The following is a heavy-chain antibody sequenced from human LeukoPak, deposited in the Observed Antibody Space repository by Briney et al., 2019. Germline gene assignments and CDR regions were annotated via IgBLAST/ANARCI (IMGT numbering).Heavy chain of an antibody. V-gene: IGHV4-59*02. D-gene: IGHD3-22*01. CDR1: GDSDTRYH. CDR3: ARDQRYDSSGSVYYYYGMDV. Sequence: SDTLSLTCTLSGDSDTRYHESWIRHPPGKGLEWIGYMYKSESTNLNPSLKSRVTISIDASKNQLSLKLSSATAADTAMYYCARDQRYDSSGSVYYYYGMDVWGQGTAVTVSS. J-gene: IGHJ6*02. CDR2: MYKSEST.